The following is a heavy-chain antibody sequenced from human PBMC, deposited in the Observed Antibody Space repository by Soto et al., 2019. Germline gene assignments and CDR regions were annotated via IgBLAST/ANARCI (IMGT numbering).Heavy chain of an antibody. Sequence: GGSLRLSCAASGFTFSSYAMSWVRQAPGKGLEWVSAISGSGGSTYYADSVKGRFTISRDNSKNTLYLQMNSLRAEDTAVYYCAKYPAPYVVRGVIFDDWGHGTLVTSPQ. J-gene: IGHJ5*01. CDR2: ISGSGGST. V-gene: IGHV3-23*01. CDR3: AKYPAPYVVRGVIFDD. D-gene: IGHD3-10*01. CDR1: GFTFSSYA.